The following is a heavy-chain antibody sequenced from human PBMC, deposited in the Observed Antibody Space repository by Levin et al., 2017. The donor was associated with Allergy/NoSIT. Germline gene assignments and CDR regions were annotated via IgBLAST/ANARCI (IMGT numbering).Heavy chain of an antibody. J-gene: IGHJ4*02. CDR1: GYTLTELS. CDR2: FDPEDGET. Sequence: GASVKVSCKVSGYTLTELSMHWVRQAPGKGLEWMGGFDPEDGETIYAQKFQGRVTMTEDTSTDTAYMELSSLRSEDTAVYYCATDPGYYGSGSYYSDYWGQGTLVTVSS. V-gene: IGHV1-24*01. D-gene: IGHD3-10*01. CDR3: ATDPGYYGSGSYYSDY.